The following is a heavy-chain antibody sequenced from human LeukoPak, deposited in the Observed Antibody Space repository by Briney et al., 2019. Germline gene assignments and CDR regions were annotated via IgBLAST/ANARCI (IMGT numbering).Heavy chain of an antibody. V-gene: IGHV1-18*01. J-gene: IGHJ4*02. CDR3: ARDPHREPVDY. CDR2: FSAYNGNT. D-gene: IGHD1-26*01. CDR1: GYTFTSYG. Sequence: ASGKVSCKASGYTFTSYGISWVRQAPGQGLGWMGWFSAYNGNTNYAQKLQGRVTMNTDTSTSTAYMELRSLRSDDTAVYYCARDPHREPVDYWGQGTLVTVSS.